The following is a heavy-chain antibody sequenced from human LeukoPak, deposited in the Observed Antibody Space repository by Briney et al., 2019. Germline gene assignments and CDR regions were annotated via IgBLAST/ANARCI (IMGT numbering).Heavy chain of an antibody. J-gene: IGHJ3*02. Sequence: GGSLRLSCAASGFTFSSYGMHWARQAPAKGLEWVAVISYDGSNKYYADSVKGRFTISRDNSKNTLYLQMNSLRAEDTAVYYCAKGFGNSGAFDIWGQGTMVTVSS. V-gene: IGHV3-30*18. CDR3: AKGFGNSGAFDI. CDR2: ISYDGSNK. CDR1: GFTFSSYG. D-gene: IGHD4-23*01.